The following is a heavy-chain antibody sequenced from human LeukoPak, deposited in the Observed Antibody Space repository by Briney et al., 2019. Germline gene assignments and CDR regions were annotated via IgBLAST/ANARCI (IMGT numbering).Heavy chain of an antibody. CDR3: ARKSGSSTGRGVDS. D-gene: IGHD1-26*01. CDR2: IYRSGST. J-gene: IGHJ4*02. Sequence: SETLSLTCTVSGGSISSGGYYWSWIRQHPGKGLEWIGSIYRSGSTSYNPSLKSRLTISVDTSKNQFSLNLNSVTAADTAVYYCARKSGSSTGRGVDSWGQGTLVTVSS. V-gene: IGHV4-39*07. CDR1: GGSISSGGYY.